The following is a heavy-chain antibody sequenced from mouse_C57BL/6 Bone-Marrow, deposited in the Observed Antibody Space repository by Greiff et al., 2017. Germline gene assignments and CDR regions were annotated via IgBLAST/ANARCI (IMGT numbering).Heavy chain of an antibody. CDR2: IDPENGDT. J-gene: IGHJ3*01. D-gene: IGHD2-3*01. V-gene: IGHV14-4*01. CDR3: TTWDGGFAY. Sequence: EVKVVESGAELVRPGASVKLSCTASGFNIKDDYMHWVKQRPEQGLEWIGWIDPENGDTEYASKFQGKATITADTSSNTAYLQLSSLTSEDTAVYYCTTWDGGFAYWGQGTLVTVSA. CDR1: GFNIKDDY.